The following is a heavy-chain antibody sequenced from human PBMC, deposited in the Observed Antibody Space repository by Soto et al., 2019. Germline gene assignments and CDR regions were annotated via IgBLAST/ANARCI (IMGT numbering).Heavy chain of an antibody. J-gene: IGHJ4*01. CDR1: GFTFSSYG. D-gene: IGHD2-21*01. CDR3: SRAGILTTPYYFDY. V-gene: IGHV3-72*01. Sequence: PGGSLRLSCAASGFTFSSYGMHWVRQAPGKGLEWVGRIRNKANSYTTEYAASVKGRFTISRDDSKNLLFLQMYSLKTEDTAVYYCSRAGILTTPYYFDYWGQGTLVTVSS. CDR2: IRNKANSYTT.